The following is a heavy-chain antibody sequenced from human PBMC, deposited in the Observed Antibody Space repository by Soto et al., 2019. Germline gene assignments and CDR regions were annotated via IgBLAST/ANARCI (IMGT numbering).Heavy chain of an antibody. J-gene: IGHJ4*02. D-gene: IGHD3-22*01. V-gene: IGHV4-30-2*01. CDR1: GGSISSGGYS. Sequence: SETLSLTCAVSGGSISSGGYSWSWIRQPPGKGLEWIGYMYHSGSTYYNPPLQSRVTISIDTSKNQFSPKLSSVTATDTAVYYCASQHYYDSRAYYVVYWGQGTLVTLSS. CDR2: MYHSGST. CDR3: ASQHYYDSRAYYVVY.